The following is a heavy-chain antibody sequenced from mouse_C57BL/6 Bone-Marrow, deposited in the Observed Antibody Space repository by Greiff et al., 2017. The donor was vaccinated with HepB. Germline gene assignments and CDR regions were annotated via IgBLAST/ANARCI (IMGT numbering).Heavy chain of an antibody. V-gene: IGHV5-4*01. CDR2: ISDGGSYT. CDR1: GFTFSSYA. CDR3: ARDHRVDWYFDV. Sequence: EVKVVESGGGLVKPGGSLKLSCAVSGFTFSSYAMSWVRQTPEKRLEWVATISDGGSYTYYPDNVKGRFTISRDNAKNNLYLQMSHLKSEDTAMYYCARDHRVDWYFDVWGTGTTVTVSS. J-gene: IGHJ1*03.